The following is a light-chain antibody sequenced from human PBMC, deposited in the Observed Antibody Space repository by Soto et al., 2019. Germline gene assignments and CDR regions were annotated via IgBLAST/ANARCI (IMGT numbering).Light chain of an antibody. CDR1: QSVSND. V-gene: IGKV3-15*01. Sequence: EIVMTQSPATLSVSPGERATLSFRASQSVSNDLAWYQQKLGQAPRLLIYGASTRATGLPARFSGSGSGTEFTLTINSLQSEDFAVYYCQQYNSWPWTFGQGTKVDIK. CDR2: GAS. CDR3: QQYNSWPWT. J-gene: IGKJ1*01.